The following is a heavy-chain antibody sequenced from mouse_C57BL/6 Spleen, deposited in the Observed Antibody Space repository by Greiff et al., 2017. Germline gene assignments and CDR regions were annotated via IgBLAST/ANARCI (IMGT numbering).Heavy chain of an antibody. CDR1: GYAFSSSW. CDR3: AKSVGLLDFYAMDY. Sequence: QVQLQQSGPELVKPGASVKISCKASGYAFSSSWMNWVKQRPGKGLEWIGRIYPGDGDTNYNGKFKGKATLTADKSSSTAYMQLSSLTSEDSAVYFCAKSVGLLDFYAMDYWGQGTSVTVSS. CDR2: IYPGDGDT. V-gene: IGHV1-82*01. D-gene: IGHD1-1*01. J-gene: IGHJ4*01.